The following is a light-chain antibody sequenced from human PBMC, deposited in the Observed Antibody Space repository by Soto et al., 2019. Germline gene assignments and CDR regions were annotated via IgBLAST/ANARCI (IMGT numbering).Light chain of an antibody. CDR3: CSYAGTSYV. Sequence: QSVLTQPASVSGSPGQSITISCTGTSSDVGTYDAVSWYQHYPGKVPRLMIYEVDKRPSGVSYRFSGSKSGNTASLTISWLQAEDEADYYCCSYAGTSYVFGSGTKVTVL. V-gene: IGLV2-23*02. CDR1: SSDVGTYDA. J-gene: IGLJ1*01. CDR2: EVD.